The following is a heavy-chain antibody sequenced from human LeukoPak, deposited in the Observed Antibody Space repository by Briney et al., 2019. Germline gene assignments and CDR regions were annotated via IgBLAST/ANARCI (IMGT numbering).Heavy chain of an antibody. CDR2: IYTSGST. CDR1: GGSISSYY. D-gene: IGHD3-22*01. Sequence: KPSETLSLTCTVSGGSISSYYWSWIRQPAGKGLEWIGRIYTSGSTNYNPSLKSRVTMSVDTSKNQFSLKLSSVTAADTAVYYCATRSPYDSSGYYFDDAFDIWGQGTMVTVSS. J-gene: IGHJ3*02. CDR3: ATRSPYDSSGYYFDDAFDI. V-gene: IGHV4-4*07.